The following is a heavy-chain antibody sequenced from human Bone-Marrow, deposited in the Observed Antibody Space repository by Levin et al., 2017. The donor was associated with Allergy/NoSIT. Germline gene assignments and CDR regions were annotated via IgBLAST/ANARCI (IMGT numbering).Heavy chain of an antibody. D-gene: IGHD6-13*01. J-gene: IGHJ4*02. CDR3: ARDQFSGAAGTFFGIDF. CDR2: ISYDGSFQ. CDR1: GFTFRSHG. Sequence: PGGSLRLSCATSGFTFRSHGIHWVRQAPCKGLEWVTVISYDGSFQYYGDSLKGRVTTSRDTSKDTVYLQIDSLRPEDTAVYFCARDQFSGAAGTFFGIDFWGQGTLVTVSS. V-gene: IGHV3-30*03.